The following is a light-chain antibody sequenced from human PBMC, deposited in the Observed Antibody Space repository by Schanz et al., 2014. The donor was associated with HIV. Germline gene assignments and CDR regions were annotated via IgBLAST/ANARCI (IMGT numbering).Light chain of an antibody. CDR3: AAWDDSLNGWV. J-gene: IGLJ3*02. V-gene: IGLV1-44*01. CDR1: SSNIGSNT. Sequence: QSVLTQPPSASGTPGQRVTISCSGSSSNIGSNTVNWYQQLPGTAPRLLIYNTNVRPSGVPDRFSGSKSGTSASLAISGLQSEDEADYYCAAWDDSLNGWVFGGGTKLTVL. CDR2: NTN.